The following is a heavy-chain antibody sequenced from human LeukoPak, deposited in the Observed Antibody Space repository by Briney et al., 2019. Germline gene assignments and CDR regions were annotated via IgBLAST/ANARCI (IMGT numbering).Heavy chain of an antibody. D-gene: IGHD3-22*01. V-gene: IGHV1-18*01. CDR2: ISAYNGNT. CDR3: ARQKPHQNYYDSSGLDY. J-gene: IGHJ4*02. CDR1: GYTFTSYG. Sequence: ASVKVSCKASGYTFTSYGISWVRQAPGQGLEWMGWISAYNGNTNYAQKLQGRVTMTTDTSTSTAYMELRSLRSDDTAVYYCARQKPHQNYYDSSGLDYWGQGTLVTVSS.